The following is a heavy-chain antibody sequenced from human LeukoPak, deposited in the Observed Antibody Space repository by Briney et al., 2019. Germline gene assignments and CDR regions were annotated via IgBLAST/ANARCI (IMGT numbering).Heavy chain of an antibody. Sequence: GGSLRLSCGASGFTFSNSAMHWVRQAPGKGLQWVAVISYDGSNKYYADSVKGRFTISRDNAKNSLYLQMNSLRAEDTAVYYCARDGSAAYYYDSSGYSPPGYWGQGTLVTVSS. CDR1: GFTFSNSA. CDR2: ISYDGSNK. V-gene: IGHV3-30-3*01. J-gene: IGHJ4*02. CDR3: ARDGSAAYYYDSSGYSPPGY. D-gene: IGHD3-22*01.